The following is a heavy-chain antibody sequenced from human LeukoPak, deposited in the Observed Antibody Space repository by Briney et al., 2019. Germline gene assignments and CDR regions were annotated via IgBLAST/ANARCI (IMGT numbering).Heavy chain of an antibody. J-gene: IGHJ6*03. Sequence: SETLSLTCTVSGGSISSYYWSWIRQPPGKGLEWIGYLYYGGSTIYNPSLKSRVTISVDTSKNQFSLKLSSVTAADTAVYYCAAGSYSFYYMGVWGKGTTVIISS. CDR3: AAGSYSFYYMGV. V-gene: IGHV4-59*01. CDR1: GGSISSYY. D-gene: IGHD3-10*01. CDR2: LYYGGST.